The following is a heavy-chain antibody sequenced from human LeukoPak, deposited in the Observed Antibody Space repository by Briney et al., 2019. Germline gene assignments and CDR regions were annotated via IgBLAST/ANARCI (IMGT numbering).Heavy chain of an antibody. CDR3: ARVGNLYYYYYMDV. J-gene: IGHJ6*03. CDR2: IKEDGSEK. Sequence: HPGGSLRLSCTASGFTFGDYAMSWVRQAPGKGLEWVANIKEDGSEKYYVDSLKGRFTISRDNAKNSLYLQMNSLRAEDTAVYYCARVGNLYYYYYMDVWGKGTTVTVSS. CDR1: GFTFGDYA. V-gene: IGHV3-7*01. D-gene: IGHD1-14*01.